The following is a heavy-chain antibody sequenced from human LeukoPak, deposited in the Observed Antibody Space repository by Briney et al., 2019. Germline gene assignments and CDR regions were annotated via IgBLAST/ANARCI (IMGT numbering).Heavy chain of an antibody. D-gene: IGHD3-22*01. CDR1: GFTFSSYA. CDR3: AKDKMDYYDSSGYLDY. J-gene: IGHJ4*02. V-gene: IGHV3-43*02. Sequence: PGGSLRLSCAASGFTFSSYAMHWVRQAPGKGLEWVSLISGDGGSTYYADSVKGRFTISRDNSKNSLYLQMNSLRTEDTALYYCAKDKMDYYDSSGYLDYWGQGTLVTVSS. CDR2: ISGDGGST.